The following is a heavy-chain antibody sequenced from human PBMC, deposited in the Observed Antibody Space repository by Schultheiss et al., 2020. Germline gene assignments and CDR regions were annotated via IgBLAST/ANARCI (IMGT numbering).Heavy chain of an antibody. CDR2: IDQDGGET. V-gene: IGHV3-7*03. J-gene: IGHJ6*02. Sequence: GGSLRLSCAASGFTFSSYGMHWVRQAPGKGLEWVAKIDQDGGETDYVESAKGRFTISRDNSKNTLYLQMNSLRAEDTAVYYCASSGRDYYYGMDVWGQGTTVNVYS. CDR1: GFTFSSYG. CDR3: ASSGRDYYYGMDV. D-gene: IGHD3-10*01.